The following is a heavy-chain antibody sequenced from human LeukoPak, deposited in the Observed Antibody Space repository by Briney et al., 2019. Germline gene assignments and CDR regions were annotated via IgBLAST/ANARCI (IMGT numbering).Heavy chain of an antibody. CDR2: INSDGINT. V-gene: IGHV3-74*01. J-gene: IGHJ6*03. CDR3: ARERTYYYYYMDV. Sequence: GGSLRLSCAASGFTFSNYWMHWVRQAPGKGLVWVSRINSDGINTSYADSVKGRFTISRDNAKNTLNLQMNSLRAEDTAVYYCARERTYYYYYMDVWGKGTTVTVSS. CDR1: GFTFSNYW.